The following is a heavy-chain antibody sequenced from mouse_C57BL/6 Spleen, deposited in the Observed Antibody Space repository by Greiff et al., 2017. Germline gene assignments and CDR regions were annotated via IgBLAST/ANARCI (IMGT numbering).Heavy chain of an antibody. CDR1: GYTFTSYW. CDR3: ARLGVVVPYAMDY. CDR2: IHPNSGST. Sequence: QVQLQQPGAELVKPGASVKLSCKASGYTFTSYWMPWVKQRPGQGLEWIGMIHPNSGSTNYNEKFKSKATLTVDKSSSTAYMQLSSLTSEDSAVYYCARLGVVVPYAMDYWGQGTSVTVSS. D-gene: IGHD1-1*01. V-gene: IGHV1-64*01. J-gene: IGHJ4*01.